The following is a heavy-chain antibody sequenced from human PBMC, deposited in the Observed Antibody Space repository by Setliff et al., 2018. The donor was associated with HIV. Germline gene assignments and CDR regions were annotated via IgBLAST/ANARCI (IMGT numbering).Heavy chain of an antibody. CDR2: IFATGDT. CDR3: VRVNYVRAYNNWFDP. D-gene: IGHD4-4*01. CDR1: GASINSYY. V-gene: IGHV4-4*09. J-gene: IGHJ5*02. Sequence: SETLSLTCTVSGASINSYYWNWIRQPPGRGLEWIGFIFATGDTKYNPSLQSRVSISIDTSKNQFSLRLSSVTAVDTAVYYCVRVNYVRAYNNWFDPWGQGILVTVSS.